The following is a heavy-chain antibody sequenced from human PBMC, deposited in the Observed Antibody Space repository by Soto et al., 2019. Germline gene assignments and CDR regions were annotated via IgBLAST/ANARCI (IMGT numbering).Heavy chain of an antibody. V-gene: IGHV3-23*01. CDR2: ISGSGGST. Sequence: GGSLRLSCAASGFTLSSYAMSWVRQAPGKGLEWVSAISGSGGSTYYADSVKGRFTISRDNSKNTLYLQMNSLRAEDTAVYYCAKSPYDILTGYHVDYWGQGTLVTVSS. CDR3: AKSPYDILTGYHVDY. D-gene: IGHD3-9*01. CDR1: GFTLSSYA. J-gene: IGHJ4*02.